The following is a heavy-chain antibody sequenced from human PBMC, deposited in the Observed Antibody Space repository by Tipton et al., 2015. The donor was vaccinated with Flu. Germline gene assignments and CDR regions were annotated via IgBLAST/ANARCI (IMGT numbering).Heavy chain of an antibody. CDR2: IKQGGSET. J-gene: IGHJ4*02. CDR1: GFTFNTYW. V-gene: IGHV3-7*01. Sequence: SLRLSCVASGFTFNTYWMTWVRQAPGKGLEWVANIKQGGSETYYVDSVKGRFTISRDNAKNSLYLQMNSLRAEDTALYCCARTRGGYCTSTSCFADYFDFWGQGTLVTVSS. D-gene: IGHD2-2*01. CDR3: ARTRGGYCTSTSCFADYFDF.